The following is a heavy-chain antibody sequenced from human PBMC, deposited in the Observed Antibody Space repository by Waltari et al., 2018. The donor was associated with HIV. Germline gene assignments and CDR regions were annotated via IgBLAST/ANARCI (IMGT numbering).Heavy chain of an antibody. V-gene: IGHV3-30*18. Sequence: QVQLVESGGGVVQPGRSLRLSCAASGFPFSSYGMHWVRQAPGKGLEWVAVISYDGSNKYYADAVKGRFTISRDNSKNTLDLQMNSLRAEDTAVYYCAKDKGGVTYIFDYWGQGTLVTVSS. CDR3: AKDKGGVTYIFDY. J-gene: IGHJ4*02. CDR1: GFPFSSYG. CDR2: ISYDGSNK. D-gene: IGHD1-1*01.